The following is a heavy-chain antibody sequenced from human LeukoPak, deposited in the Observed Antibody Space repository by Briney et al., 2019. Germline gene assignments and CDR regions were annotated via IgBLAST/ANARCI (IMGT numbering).Heavy chain of an antibody. V-gene: IGHV4-39*07. CDR3: ARTSSMIVDY. CDR2: IYYSGST. CDR1: GGSISSSSYY. J-gene: IGHJ4*02. Sequence: SETLSLTCTVSGGSISSSSYYWGWIRQPPGKGLEWIGSIYYSGSTYYNPSLKSRVTISVDTSKNQFSLKLSSATAADTAVYYCARTSSMIVDYWGQGTLVTVSS. D-gene: IGHD3-22*01.